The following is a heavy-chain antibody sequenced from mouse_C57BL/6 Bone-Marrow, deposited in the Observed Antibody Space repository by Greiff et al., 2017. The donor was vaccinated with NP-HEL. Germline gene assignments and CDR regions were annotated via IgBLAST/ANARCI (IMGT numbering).Heavy chain of an antibody. Sequence: EVKVVESGGGLVKPGGSLKLSCAASGFTFSDYGMYWVRQAPEKGLEWVAYISSGSSTSYYADTVKGRFTISSDNAKNTLFLQMTSLSSEDTAMYYCARGGLLRSLFAYWGQGTLVTVSA. CDR2: ISSGSSTS. CDR3: ARGGLLRSLFAY. J-gene: IGHJ3*01. V-gene: IGHV5-17*01. CDR1: GFTFSDYG. D-gene: IGHD1-1*01.